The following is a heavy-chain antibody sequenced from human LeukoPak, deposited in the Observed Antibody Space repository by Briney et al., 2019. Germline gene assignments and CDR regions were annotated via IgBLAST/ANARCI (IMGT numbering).Heavy chain of an antibody. CDR2: INHSGST. Sequence: SETLSLTCTVSGGSISSSSYYWGWIRQPPGKGLEWIGEINHSGSTNYNPSLKSRVTISVDTSKNQFSLKLSSVTAADTAVYYCARGLVNIVVVRAARAYYYYYYMDVWGKGTTVTVSS. CDR1: GGSISSSSYY. CDR3: ARGLVNIVVVRAARAYYYYYYMDV. J-gene: IGHJ6*03. D-gene: IGHD2-2*01. V-gene: IGHV4-39*07.